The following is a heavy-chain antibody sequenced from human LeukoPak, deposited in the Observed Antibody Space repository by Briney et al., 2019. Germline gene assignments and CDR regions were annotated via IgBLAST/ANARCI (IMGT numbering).Heavy chain of an antibody. V-gene: IGHV3-23*01. CDR2: ISGSGGST. CDR1: GFTFSSYA. CDR3: AKDSRRFRYYDSSGYYS. Sequence: GGSLRLSCAASGFTFSSYAMSWVRQAPGKGLEWVSAISGSGGSTYYADSVKGRFTISRDNSKNTLYLQMNSLRAEDTAVYYCAKDSRRFRYYDSSGYYSWGQGTLVTVSS. D-gene: IGHD3-22*01. J-gene: IGHJ4*02.